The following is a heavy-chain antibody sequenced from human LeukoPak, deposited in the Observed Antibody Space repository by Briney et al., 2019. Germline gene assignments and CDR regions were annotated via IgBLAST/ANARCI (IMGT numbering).Heavy chain of an antibody. Sequence: PGGSLRLSCAASGFTFSSYSMNWVRQAPGKGLEWVSSISSSSSYIYYADSVKGRFTISRDNAKNSLYLQMNSLRAEDTALYYCAKDSSSKRFPSDAFDIWGQGTMVTVSS. CDR1: GFTFSSYS. D-gene: IGHD6-13*01. J-gene: IGHJ3*02. CDR3: AKDSSSKRFPSDAFDI. CDR2: ISSSSSYI. V-gene: IGHV3-21*04.